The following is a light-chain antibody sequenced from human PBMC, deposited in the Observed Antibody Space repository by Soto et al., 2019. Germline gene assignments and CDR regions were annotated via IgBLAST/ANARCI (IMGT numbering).Light chain of an antibody. CDR1: QSIDSNY. CDR3: QQYDSSPRT. J-gene: IGKJ1*01. Sequence: EIVVTQSPGTLSLSPGERATLSCRASQSIDSNYLSWYQQKPGQAPRLIISGASTRATGTPARFSGSGSGTDFTLTISSLQPEDFAVYYCQQYDSSPRTFGQGTKVDIK. V-gene: IGKV3D-7*01. CDR2: GAS.